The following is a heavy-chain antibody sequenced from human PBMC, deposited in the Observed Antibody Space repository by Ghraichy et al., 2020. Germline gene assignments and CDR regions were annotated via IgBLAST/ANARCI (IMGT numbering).Heavy chain of an antibody. J-gene: IGHJ4*02. CDR2: IKQDGSEK. CDR3: ARLVSLPPHLWGGIPDY. Sequence: GGSLRLSCAASGFTFSSYWMSWVRQAPGKGLEWVANIKQDGSEKYYVYSVKGRFTISRDNAKNSLYLQMNSLRAEDTAVYYCARLVSLPPHLWGGIPDYWGQGTLVTVSS. V-gene: IGHV3-7*01. D-gene: IGHD1-26*01. CDR1: GFTFSSYW.